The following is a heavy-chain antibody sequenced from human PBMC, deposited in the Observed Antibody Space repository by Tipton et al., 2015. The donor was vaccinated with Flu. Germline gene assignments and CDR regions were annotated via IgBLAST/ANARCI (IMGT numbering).Heavy chain of an antibody. CDR2: ISNSGSS. V-gene: IGHV4-59*01. J-gene: IGHJ4*02. Sequence: TLSLTCSASGDSISSFYWSWIRQPPGKGLEWIAYISNSGSSNYNPSLKSRITVSVDTSKNQFSLILSSVTAADTAVYYCARSSRGWYRAMFDWGQGTLVTVSP. D-gene: IGHD6-19*01. CDR3: ARSSRGWYRAMFD. CDR1: GDSISSFY.